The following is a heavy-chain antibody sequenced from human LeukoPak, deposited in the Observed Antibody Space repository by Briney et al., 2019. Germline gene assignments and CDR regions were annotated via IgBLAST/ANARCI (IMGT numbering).Heavy chain of an antibody. J-gene: IGHJ6*03. CDR3: ARRAAAATPYYYMDV. Sequence: PGGSLRLSCAASGFTFSSYWMSWVRQAPGKGLEWVANIKQDGSEKYYVDSVKGRFTISRDNAKNSLYLQMNSLRAEDTAVYYCARRAAAATPYYYMDVWGKGTTVTVSS. V-gene: IGHV3-7*01. D-gene: IGHD6-13*01. CDR1: GFTFSSYW. CDR2: IKQDGSEK.